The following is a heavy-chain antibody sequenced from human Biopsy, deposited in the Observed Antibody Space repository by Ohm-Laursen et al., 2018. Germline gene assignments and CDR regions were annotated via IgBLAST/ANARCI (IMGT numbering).Heavy chain of an antibody. D-gene: IGHD4-11*01. CDR3: ARDSGILNYGNFKYFPFYRLDV. Sequence: GTLSLTWTVSGDSVTKYYWSWIRQPPGKGLEWIGHIYYSVMTNYNPSLQSRVSISVDTSRNQVSLTLSSVTAADTAVYYCARDSGILNYGNFKYFPFYRLDVWGQGTQVPVSS. J-gene: IGHJ6*02. CDR2: IYYSVMT. CDR1: GDSVTKYY. V-gene: IGHV4-59*02.